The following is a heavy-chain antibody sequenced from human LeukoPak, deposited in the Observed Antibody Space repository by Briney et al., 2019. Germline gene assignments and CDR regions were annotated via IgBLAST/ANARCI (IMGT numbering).Heavy chain of an antibody. CDR1: GFTISSYT. Sequence: GGSLRLSCAASGFTISSYTMNWVRQAPGKGLEWVSSITSRSAYTYYADSVKGRFTISRDNTKNSLYMQMNSLRAEDTAVYYCTRDLPNDIVVVTAIDYWGQGTQVIVSS. CDR2: ITSRSAYT. CDR3: TRDLPNDIVVVTAIDY. V-gene: IGHV3-21*01. D-gene: IGHD2-21*02. J-gene: IGHJ4*02.